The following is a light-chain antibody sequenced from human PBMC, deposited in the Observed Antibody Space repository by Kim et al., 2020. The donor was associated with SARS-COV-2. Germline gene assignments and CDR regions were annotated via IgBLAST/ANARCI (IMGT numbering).Light chain of an antibody. Sequence: SSELTQDPAVSVALGQTVRITCQGDSLRSYYATWYQQKPKQAPVLVIYGRNSRPSGIPDRFSGSTSGNTASLTINGAQAEDEADFYCQSRDSGGNVVSGGGTKLTVL. CDR3: QSRDSGGNVV. CDR1: SLRSYY. J-gene: IGLJ2*01. CDR2: GRN. V-gene: IGLV3-19*01.